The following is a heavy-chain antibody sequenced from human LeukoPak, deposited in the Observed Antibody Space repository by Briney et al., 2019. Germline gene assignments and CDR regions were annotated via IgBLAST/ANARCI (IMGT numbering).Heavy chain of an antibody. CDR1: GGSIRSYY. CDR3: ARDRYYYDSSSYYSAFET. J-gene: IGHJ3*02. D-gene: IGHD3-22*01. V-gene: IGHV4-59*01. CDR2: IYYSGST. Sequence: SETLSLTCTVSGGSIRSYYWSWIRQPAGKGLEWIGYIYYSGSTNYNPSLKSRVTISVDTSKNQFSLKLSSVTAADTAVYYCARDRYYYDSSSYYSAFETWGQGTMVTVSS.